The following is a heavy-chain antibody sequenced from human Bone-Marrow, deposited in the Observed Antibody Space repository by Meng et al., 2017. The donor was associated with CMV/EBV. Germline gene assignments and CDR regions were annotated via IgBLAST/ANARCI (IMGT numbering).Heavy chain of an antibody. V-gene: IGHV4-59*01. CDR1: GGSISSYY. Sequence: SETLSLPCTVSGGSISSYYWSWIRQPPGKGLEWIGYIYYSGSTNYNPSLKSRVTISVDTSKNQFPLKASSVTAADTAVYYCSRAGLRSGYYFFEDFYYYYGMDVWGQGTTVTVSS. CDR3: SRAGLRSGYYFFEDFYYYYGMDV. CDR2: IYYSGST. J-gene: IGHJ6*02. D-gene: IGHD3-3*01.